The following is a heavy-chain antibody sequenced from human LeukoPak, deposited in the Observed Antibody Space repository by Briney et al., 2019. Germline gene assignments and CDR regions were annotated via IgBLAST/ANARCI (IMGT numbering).Heavy chain of an antibody. Sequence: SETLSLTCTVSGGSISNNNYYWGWIRQPPGKGLEWIGSIYYRGSTYYNPSLQSRVTIYVDTSKNQFSLKLRSVTAADTAVYYCARGDSSGYYYFDYWGQGTLVTVSS. J-gene: IGHJ4*02. CDR1: GGSISNNNYY. CDR2: IYYRGST. CDR3: ARGDSSGYYYFDY. D-gene: IGHD3-22*01. V-gene: IGHV4-39*01.